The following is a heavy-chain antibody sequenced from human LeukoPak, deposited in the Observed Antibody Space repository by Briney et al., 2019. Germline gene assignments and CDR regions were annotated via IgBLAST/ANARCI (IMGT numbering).Heavy chain of an antibody. CDR3: ARDFSCSGATCPNDVFDI. Sequence: SETLSLTCTGSGGSISSYHWSGIRQPPGKGLEGMGYIHYSGSTNYSLSLKSRVTISVYTSKNQFFLKLGSVTAADTAVYYCARDFSCSGATCPNDVFDIRGQGKMVHVSS. CDR1: GGSISSYH. D-gene: IGHD2-15*01. J-gene: IGHJ3*02. V-gene: IGHV4-59*01. CDR2: IHYSGST.